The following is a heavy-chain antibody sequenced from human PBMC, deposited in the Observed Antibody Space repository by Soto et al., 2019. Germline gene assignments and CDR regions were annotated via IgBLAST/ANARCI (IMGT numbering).Heavy chain of an antibody. CDR2: MNPNSGNT. D-gene: IGHD3-3*01. CDR3: ASGASDFYYYGMYV. Sequence: QVQLVQSGAEVKKPGASVKVSCKASGYTFTSYDINWVRQATGHGLEWMGWMNPNSGNTGYAQKFQGRVTMTRNTAISTAYMERSSLRSEDTAVYYCASGASDFYYYGMYVWGQGTTVTVSS. J-gene: IGHJ6*02. CDR1: GYTFTSYD. V-gene: IGHV1-8*01.